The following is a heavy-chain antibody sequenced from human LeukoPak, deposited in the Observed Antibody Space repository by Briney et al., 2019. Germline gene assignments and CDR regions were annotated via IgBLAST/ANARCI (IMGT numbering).Heavy chain of an antibody. D-gene: IGHD3-22*01. CDR2: ISSSSSTI. V-gene: IGHV3-48*01. Sequence: GGSLRLSCAASGFTFSSYSMNWVRQAPGKGLEWVSYISSSSSTIYYADSVKGRFTISRDNAKNSLYLQMNSLRAEDTAVYYCARAPLPDYYDSSGYSLWGQGTLVTVSS. J-gene: IGHJ4*02. CDR1: GFTFSSYS. CDR3: ARAPLPDYYDSSGYSL.